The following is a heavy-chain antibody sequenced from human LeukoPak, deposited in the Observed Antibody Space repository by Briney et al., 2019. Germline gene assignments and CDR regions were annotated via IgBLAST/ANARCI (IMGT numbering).Heavy chain of an antibody. Sequence: GESLKISCKGSGYSFTSYWIGWVRQMPGKGLEWMGIIYPGDSESRYSPSFQGHVTISADKSISTAYLQWSSLKASDTAMYYCARLSIAAAGTFDYWGQGTLVTVSS. D-gene: IGHD6-13*01. CDR2: IYPGDSES. J-gene: IGHJ4*02. CDR3: ARLSIAAAGTFDY. V-gene: IGHV5-51*01. CDR1: GYSFTSYW.